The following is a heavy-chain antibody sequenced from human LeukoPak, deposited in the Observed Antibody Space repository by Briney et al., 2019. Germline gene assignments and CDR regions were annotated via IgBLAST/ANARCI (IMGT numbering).Heavy chain of an antibody. J-gene: IGHJ3*02. CDR1: GFTFSSYS. D-gene: IGHD5-18*01. V-gene: IGHV3-21*01. CDR2: ISSTSSYI. Sequence: GGSLRLSCAASGFTFSSYSINWVRQAPGKGLEWVSSISSTSSYIFYADSVKGRFTISRDNAKNSLYLQMNSLRAEDTAVYYCLKGGYSYGSAFDIWGQGTMVTVSS. CDR3: LKGGYSYGSAFDI.